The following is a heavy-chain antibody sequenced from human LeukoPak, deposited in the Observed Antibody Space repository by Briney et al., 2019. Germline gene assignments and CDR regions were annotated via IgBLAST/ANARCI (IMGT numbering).Heavy chain of an antibody. Sequence: AAVNVSCMASRYTFTGYYMHWVRQPPGQGGEWMGWINPNRGGTNYAQKFQGRVTMTRDTSISTAYMELSRLRSDDTAVYYCASPSSDFWSGYYTFGYWGQGTLVTVSS. CDR2: INPNRGGT. CDR1: RYTFTGYY. D-gene: IGHD3-3*01. V-gene: IGHV1-2*02. CDR3: ASPSSDFWSGYYTFGY. J-gene: IGHJ4*02.